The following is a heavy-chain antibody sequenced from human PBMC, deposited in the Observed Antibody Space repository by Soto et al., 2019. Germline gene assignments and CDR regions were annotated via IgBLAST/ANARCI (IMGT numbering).Heavy chain of an antibody. V-gene: IGHV1-8*01. CDR3: ARGIFWSGYIMMVRGVSDY. CDR1: GYTFTSYD. Sequence: EASVKVSCKASGYTFTSYDINWVRQATGQGLEWMGWMNPNSGNTGYAQKFQGRVTMTRDTSISTAYMELSSLRSEDTAVYYCARGIFWSGYIMMVRGVSDYWGQGTLVTVSS. J-gene: IGHJ4*02. CDR2: MNPNSGNT. D-gene: IGHD3-10*01.